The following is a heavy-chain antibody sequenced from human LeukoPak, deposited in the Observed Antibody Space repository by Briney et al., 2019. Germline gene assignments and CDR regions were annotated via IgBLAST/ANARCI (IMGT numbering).Heavy chain of an antibody. V-gene: IGHV1-46*01. D-gene: IGHD6-19*01. Sequence: ASVKVSCKASGYTFTGYYMHWVRQAPGQGLEWMGIINPSGGSTSYAQKFQGRVTMTRDTSISTAYMELSRLRSDDTAVYYCASLSEGAVAGTTYDYWGQGTLVTVSS. J-gene: IGHJ4*02. CDR2: INPSGGST. CDR1: GYTFTGYY. CDR3: ASLSEGAVAGTTYDY.